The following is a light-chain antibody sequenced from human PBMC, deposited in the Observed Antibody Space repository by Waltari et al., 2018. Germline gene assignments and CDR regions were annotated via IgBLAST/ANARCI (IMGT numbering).Light chain of an antibody. V-gene: IGLV8-61*01. Sequence: QTVVTQEPSLSVSPGGTVTLTCALSSGSLSTTSYATWYQQTPGQAPRTLVYKANARSSGVPDRFSVSILGSTAALTSTGAQADDEADYYCALYMGSGIWVFGGGTRLTVL. J-gene: IGLJ3*02. CDR1: SGSLSTTSY. CDR3: ALYMGSGIWV. CDR2: KAN.